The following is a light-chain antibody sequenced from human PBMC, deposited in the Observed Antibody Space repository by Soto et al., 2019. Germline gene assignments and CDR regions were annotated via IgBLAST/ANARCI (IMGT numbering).Light chain of an antibody. CDR2: GAS. V-gene: IGKV3-15*01. Sequence: EIVMTQSPATLPVSPGERVTLSCRASQFISNSLAWYQQRPGQPPRLLIYGASTRAAGISARFSGSGSGTEFTLTISSLQSEDFAVYYCQQYGSSGTFGQGTKVDIK. CDR1: QFISNS. CDR3: QQYGSSGT. J-gene: IGKJ1*01.